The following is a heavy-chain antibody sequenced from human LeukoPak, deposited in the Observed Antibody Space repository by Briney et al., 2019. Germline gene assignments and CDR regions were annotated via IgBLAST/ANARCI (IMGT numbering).Heavy chain of an antibody. CDR3: ACNGLIAVAGTTGDY. J-gene: IGHJ4*02. CDR1: GGSISSYY. D-gene: IGHD6-19*01. CDR2: IYTSGSI. V-gene: IGHV4-4*07. Sequence: SETLSLTCTVSGGSISSYYWSWLRQPAGKGLEWIGRIYTSGSINYNPSLKSRVTMSVDTSKNQFSLKLSSVTAADTAVYYCACNGLIAVAGTTGDYWGQGTLVTVSS.